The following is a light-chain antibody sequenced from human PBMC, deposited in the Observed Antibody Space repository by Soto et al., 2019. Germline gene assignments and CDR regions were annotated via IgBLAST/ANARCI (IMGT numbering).Light chain of an antibody. CDR3: QSYDSSNLVV. Sequence: NFMLTQPHSVSESPGKTVTISFTRSSSRIASNYVQWYQQRPGSAPTTVIYEDNQRPSGVPDRFSGSIDSSSNSASLTISGLQPEDEADYYCQSYDSSNLVVFGGGTKVTVL. V-gene: IGLV6-57*04. J-gene: IGLJ2*01. CDR1: SSRIASNY. CDR2: EDN.